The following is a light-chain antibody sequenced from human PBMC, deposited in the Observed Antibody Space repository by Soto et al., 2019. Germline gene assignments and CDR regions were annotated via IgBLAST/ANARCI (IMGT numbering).Light chain of an antibody. Sequence: QSVLTQPPSASGSPGQSVTISCTGTSSDVGGYNYVSWYQQHPGKAPQLMIYEVSKRPSGVPDRFSGSKSGNTASLTVSGLQAEDEAEYYCSSYAGSNKVVFGGGTKVTVL. V-gene: IGLV2-8*01. CDR1: SSDVGGYNY. CDR3: SSYAGSNKVV. J-gene: IGLJ2*01. CDR2: EVS.